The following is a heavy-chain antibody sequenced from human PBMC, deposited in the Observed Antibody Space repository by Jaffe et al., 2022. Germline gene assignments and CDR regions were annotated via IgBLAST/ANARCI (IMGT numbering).Heavy chain of an antibody. Sequence: QVQLQQWGAGLLKPSETLSLTCAVYGGSFSGYYWSWIRQPPGKGLEWIGEINHSGSTNYNPSLKSRVTISVDTSKNQFSLKLSSVTAADTAVYYCARYIPAIGTGKDANFDYWGQGTLVTVSS. CDR1: GGSFSGYY. J-gene: IGHJ4*02. V-gene: IGHV4-34*01. CDR2: INHSGST. CDR3: ARYIPAIGTGKDANFDY. D-gene: IGHD3-9*01.